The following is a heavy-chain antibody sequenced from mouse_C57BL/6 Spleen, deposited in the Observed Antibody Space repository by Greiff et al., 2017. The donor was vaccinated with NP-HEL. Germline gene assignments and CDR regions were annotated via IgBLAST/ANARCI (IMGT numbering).Heavy chain of an antibody. CDR2: IYPRSGNT. CDR3: SRRDTTVVATKCWYFDV. Sequence: VQLQQSGAELARPGASVKLSCKASGYTFTSYGISWVKQRTGQGLEWIGEIYPRSGNTYYNEKFKGKATLTADKSSSTAYMVLRSLTSEDSAVYFSSRRDTTVVATKCWYFDVWGTGTTVTVSS. D-gene: IGHD1-1*01. V-gene: IGHV1-81*01. CDR1: GYTFTSYG. J-gene: IGHJ1*03.